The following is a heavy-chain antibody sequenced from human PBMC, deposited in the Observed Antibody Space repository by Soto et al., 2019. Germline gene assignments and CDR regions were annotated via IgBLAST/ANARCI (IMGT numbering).Heavy chain of an antibody. CDR1: GYTFTSYG. CDR2: FSSYYGNT. D-gene: IGHD2-21*01. V-gene: IGHV1-18*01. J-gene: IGHJ3*02. CDR3: ASRYCGGDCYYDDAFDI. Sequence: ASVKVSCKASGYTFTSYGISWVRQAPGQGLELMGCFSSYYGNTIYAHKLQGRVTMTTCSSTSIAYMELRCLRSDDTAVYYCASRYCGGDCYYDDAFDIWGQGTMVTVSS.